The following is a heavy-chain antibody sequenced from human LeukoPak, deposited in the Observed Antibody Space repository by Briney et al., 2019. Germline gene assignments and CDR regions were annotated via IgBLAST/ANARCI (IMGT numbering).Heavy chain of an antibody. Sequence: GASVKVSCKASGGTFRSYAISWVRQAPGQGLEWMGGIIPIFGTANYAQKFQGRVTITADESTSTAYMELSSLRSEDTAVYYCARIRRNCSGGSCYTLDYWGQGTLVTVSS. CDR2: IIPIFGTA. J-gene: IGHJ4*02. CDR3: ARIRRNCSGGSCYTLDY. D-gene: IGHD2-15*01. V-gene: IGHV1-69*13. CDR1: GGTFRSYA.